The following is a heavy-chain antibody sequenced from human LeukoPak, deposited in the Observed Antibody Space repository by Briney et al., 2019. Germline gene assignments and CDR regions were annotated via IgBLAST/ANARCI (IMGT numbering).Heavy chain of an antibody. Sequence: SETLSLTCTVSGYSISSTYYWGWIRQPPGKGLEWVGSVFHSGNTYYNPSLKSRLTISADTSKNQFSLTLTSVTAADTAVYYCARDRSVGVLPAPPFDFWGQGTLVAVSS. D-gene: IGHD6-6*01. V-gene: IGHV4-38-2*02. CDR2: VFHSGNT. J-gene: IGHJ4*02. CDR3: ARDRSVGVLPAPPFDF. CDR1: GYSISSTYY.